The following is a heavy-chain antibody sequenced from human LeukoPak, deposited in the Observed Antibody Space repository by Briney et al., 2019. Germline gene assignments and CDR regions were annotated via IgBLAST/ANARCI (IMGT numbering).Heavy chain of an antibody. D-gene: IGHD2-15*01. J-gene: IGHJ4*02. V-gene: IGHV4-30-4*01. CDR1: GGSISSGDYF. Sequence: PSQTLSLTCTVSGGSISSGDYFWSWIRQPPGKGLVWIGYIYYSGSTYYNSSLKSRVTISIDTSKNQFSLKLSSVTAADTAVYYCAREKCSGGICYSGFDCWGQGTLVTVSS. CDR2: IYYSGST. CDR3: AREKCSGGICYSGFDC.